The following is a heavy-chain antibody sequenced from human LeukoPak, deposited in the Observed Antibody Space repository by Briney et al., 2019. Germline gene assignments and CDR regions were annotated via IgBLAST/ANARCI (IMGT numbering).Heavy chain of an antibody. J-gene: IGHJ4*02. Sequence: PSETLSLTCAVSGVSFDDYYWAWVRQTPGKGLEWIGEINHSGYTNDSPSLKSRVTLSIDTSRKQFSLNLRSVTVADTGIYYCTRMTTGHDYWGQGTLVTVSS. CDR1: GVSFDDYY. CDR2: INHSGYT. V-gene: IGHV4-34*01. CDR3: TRMTTGHDY. D-gene: IGHD4-17*01.